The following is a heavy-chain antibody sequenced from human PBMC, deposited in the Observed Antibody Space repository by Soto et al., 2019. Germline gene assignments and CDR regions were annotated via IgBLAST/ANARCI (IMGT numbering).Heavy chain of an antibody. Sequence: QVELVQSGAEVKKVGSSVTVSCKASGGTFTTITWVRQAPGQGLEWMGRIIPILNKPSYAQKFQGRVTFTADRSTSTAYLEMGSLRSEDTAVYYCAREPRGEDKSELSRTNSASWGQGTLVTVSS. CDR1: GGTFTT. CDR2: IIPILNKP. J-gene: IGHJ5*02. V-gene: IGHV1-69*04. D-gene: IGHD3-10*01. CDR3: AREPRGEDKSELSRTNSAS.